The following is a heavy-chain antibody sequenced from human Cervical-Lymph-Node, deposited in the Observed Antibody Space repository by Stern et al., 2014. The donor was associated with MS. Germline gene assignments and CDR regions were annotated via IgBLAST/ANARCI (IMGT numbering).Heavy chain of an antibody. D-gene: IGHD3-16*01. CDR1: GGSLISSNW. Sequence: MQLVESGPGLVKPSGTLSLTCAVSGGSLISSNWWSWVRQPPGKGLEWIGDIYHSGSTNYNPSLKSRLPISLDNSKNQFSLKLTSVTAADTAMYYCARDYDGYWGQGTLVTVSS. J-gene: IGHJ4*02. V-gene: IGHV4-4*02. CDR3: ARDYDGY. CDR2: IYHSGST.